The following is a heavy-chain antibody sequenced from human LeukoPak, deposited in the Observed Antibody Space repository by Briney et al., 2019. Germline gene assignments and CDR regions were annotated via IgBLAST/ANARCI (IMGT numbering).Heavy chain of an antibody. J-gene: IGHJ4*02. CDR3: ARGPYYSDTSGYYNFDS. CDR1: GFTFSSYE. CDR2: ISSSGSTI. Sequence: GGSLRLSCAASGFTFSSYEMNWVRQAPGKGLEWVSYISSSGSTIYYADSVKGRFTISRDNAKNSLYLQMNSLRAEDTAVYYCARGPYYSDTSGYYNFDSWGQGTLVTVSS. V-gene: IGHV3-48*03. D-gene: IGHD3-22*01.